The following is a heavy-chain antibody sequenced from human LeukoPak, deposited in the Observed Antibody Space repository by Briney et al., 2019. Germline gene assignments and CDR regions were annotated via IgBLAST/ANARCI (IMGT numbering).Heavy chain of an antibody. V-gene: IGHV1-46*01. CDR2: INPSGGST. Sequence: ASVKVSCKASGYTFTSYYMHWVRQAPGRGLEWMGIINPSGGSTSYAQKFQGRVTMTRDTSTSTVYMELSSLRSEDTAVYYCARDGAYCGGDCSGADYWGQGTLVTVSS. CDR1: GYTFTSYY. D-gene: IGHD2-21*02. J-gene: IGHJ4*02. CDR3: ARDGAYCGGDCSGADY.